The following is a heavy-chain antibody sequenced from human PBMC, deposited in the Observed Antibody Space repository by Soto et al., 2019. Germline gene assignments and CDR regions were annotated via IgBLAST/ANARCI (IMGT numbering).Heavy chain of an antibody. D-gene: IGHD5-12*01. J-gene: IGHJ6*03. CDR3: ARQPIYSGYDLNYYYYMDV. CDR1: GGSISSSSYY. CDR2: IYYSGST. V-gene: IGHV4-39*01. Sequence: PSETLSLTCTVSGGSISSSSYYWGWIRQPPGKGLEWIGSIYYSGSTYYNPSLKSRVTISVDTSKNQISLKLSSVTAADTAVYYCARQPIYSGYDLNYYYYMDVWGRGTTVTVSS.